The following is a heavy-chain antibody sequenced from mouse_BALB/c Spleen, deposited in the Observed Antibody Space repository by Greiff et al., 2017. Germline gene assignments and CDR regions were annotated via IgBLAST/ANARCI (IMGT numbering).Heavy chain of an antibody. CDR1: GDSITSGY. Sequence: DVKLQESGPSLVKPSQTLSLTCSVTGDSITSGYWNWIRKFPGNKLEYMGYISYSGSTYYNPSLKSRISITRDTSKNQYYLPLNSVTTEDTATYYCARRRGYEEGIWYYAMDYWGQGTSVTVSS. J-gene: IGHJ4*01. V-gene: IGHV3-8*02. D-gene: IGHD2-2*01. CDR3: ARRRGYEEGIWYYAMDY. CDR2: ISYSGST.